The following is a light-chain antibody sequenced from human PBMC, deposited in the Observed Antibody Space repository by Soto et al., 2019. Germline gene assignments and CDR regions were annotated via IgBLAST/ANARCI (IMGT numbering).Light chain of an antibody. CDR2: KAS. Sequence: DIQMTQSPSTLSASVGDRVTITCRASQSISSWLAWYQQKPGKAPKLLIYKASSLDSGVPSRFSGSGSGTEFTLTISSLQPDDFATYYCQQYNSCPLTFGGGTKVEIK. CDR3: QQYNSCPLT. CDR1: QSISSW. V-gene: IGKV1-5*03. J-gene: IGKJ4*01.